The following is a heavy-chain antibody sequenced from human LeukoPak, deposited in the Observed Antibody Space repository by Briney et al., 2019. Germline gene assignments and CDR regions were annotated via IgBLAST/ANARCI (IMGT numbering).Heavy chain of an antibody. D-gene: IGHD3-10*01. Sequence: SETLSLTCTVSVHSISRYYWSGIRQPPGKGLEGIGYIYYSGSTNYNHSLKSRVNISVDTSKNQLSLKLSSVTAADTAVYYCARVSITMVRGVIIPYFDYWGQGTLVTVSS. V-gene: IGHV4-59*01. CDR1: VHSISRYY. J-gene: IGHJ4*02. CDR3: ARVSITMVRGVIIPYFDY. CDR2: IYYSGST.